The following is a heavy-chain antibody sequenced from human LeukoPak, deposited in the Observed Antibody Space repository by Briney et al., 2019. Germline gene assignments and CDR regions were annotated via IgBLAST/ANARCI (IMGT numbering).Heavy chain of an antibody. D-gene: IGHD3-3*01. CDR3: ARGVRGRWAIDFWSGPWAFDI. Sequence: GASVKVSCKASGGTFSSYAISWVRQAPGQGLEWMGGIIPIFGTANYAQKFQGRVTITADESTSTAYMELSSLRSEDTAVYYCARGVRGRWAIDFWSGPWAFDIWGQGTMVTVSS. CDR2: IIPIFGTA. CDR1: GGTFSSYA. J-gene: IGHJ3*02. V-gene: IGHV1-69*13.